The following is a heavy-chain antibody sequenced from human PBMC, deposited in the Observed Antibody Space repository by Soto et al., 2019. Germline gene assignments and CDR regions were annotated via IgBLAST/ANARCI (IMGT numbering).Heavy chain of an antibody. D-gene: IGHD2-8*01. J-gene: IGHJ4*02. CDR3: ARDPCINGVCYGSHYFDY. Sequence: QVQLQESGPGLVKPSQTLSLTCTVSGGSISSGDSSWSWIRLPPGKGLEWIGFLHYSGNTYYKPSLKSRVTISVDTPKNQFSLKLTSVTAADTAVYYCARDPCINGVCYGSHYFDYWGQGTLVTVSS. V-gene: IGHV4-30-4*01. CDR1: GGSISSGDSS. CDR2: LHYSGNT.